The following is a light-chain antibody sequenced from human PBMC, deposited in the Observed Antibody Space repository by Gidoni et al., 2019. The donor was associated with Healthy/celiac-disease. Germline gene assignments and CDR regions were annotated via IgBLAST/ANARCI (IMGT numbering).Light chain of an antibody. V-gene: IGKV3-11*01. CDR1: QSVSSY. J-gene: IGKJ3*01. CDR3: QQRSNWPPRFT. Sequence: VLTQSPATLSLSSGERATLSCRASQSVSSYLAWYQQKPGQAPRLLIYDASNRATGIPARFSGSGSGTGFTLTISSLEPEDIAVYYCQQRSNWPPRFTFGPGTKVEIK. CDR2: DAS.